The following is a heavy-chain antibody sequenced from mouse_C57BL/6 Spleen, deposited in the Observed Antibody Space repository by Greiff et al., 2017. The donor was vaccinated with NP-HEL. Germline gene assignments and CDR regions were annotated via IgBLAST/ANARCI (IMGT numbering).Heavy chain of an antibody. D-gene: IGHD1-1*01. CDR3: AGGPPLYGSSYDYAMDY. J-gene: IGHJ4*01. Sequence: QVQLQQPGAELVRPGSSVKLSCKASGYTFTSYGMNWVKQRPRQGLEWIGNIDPCDSETYYNQKFKDKATLTVDKSSSTAYMQLSSLTSEDSAVYYCAGGPPLYGSSYDYAMDYWGQGTSVTVAS. CDR2: IDPCDSET. CDR1: GYTFTSYG. V-gene: IGHV1-52*01.